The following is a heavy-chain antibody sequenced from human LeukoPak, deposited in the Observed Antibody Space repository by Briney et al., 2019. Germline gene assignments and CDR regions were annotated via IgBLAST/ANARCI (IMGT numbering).Heavy chain of an antibody. D-gene: IGHD3-10*01. J-gene: IGHJ4*02. V-gene: IGHV4-31*03. Sequence: PSETLSLTCTVSGGSISSGGYYWSWIRQHPGKGLEWIGYIYYSGSTYYNPSLKSRVTISVDTSKNQFSLKLSSVTAADTAVYYCAREEGSGIDYWGQGALVTVSS. CDR3: AREEGSGIDY. CDR1: GGSISSGGYY. CDR2: IYYSGST.